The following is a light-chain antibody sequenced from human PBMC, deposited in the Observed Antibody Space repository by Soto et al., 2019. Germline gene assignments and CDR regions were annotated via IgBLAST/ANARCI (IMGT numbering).Light chain of an antibody. CDR3: QRRGNWPFT. Sequence: EVVLTQSPATLSLSPGERATLSCRASQSVSSYLAWYQQKPGQAPRLLIYDATNRATGIPARFSGSGSGTDFPLTISSLDPEDFAVYYCQRRGNWPFTLGGGTKVNIK. J-gene: IGKJ4*01. V-gene: IGKV3-11*01. CDR2: DAT. CDR1: QSVSSY.